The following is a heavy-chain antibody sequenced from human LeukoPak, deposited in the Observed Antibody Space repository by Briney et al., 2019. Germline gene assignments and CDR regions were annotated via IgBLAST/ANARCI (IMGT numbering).Heavy chain of an antibody. J-gene: IGHJ3*02. D-gene: IGHD1-26*01. Sequence: PGGSLRLSCAASGFTFDDYAMHWVRQAPGKGLEWVSGISWNSGSIGYADSVKGRFTISRDNAKNSLYLQMNSLRAEDTALYYCAKQSRYSGSYWGDAFDIWGQGTMVTVSS. CDR2: ISWNSGSI. CDR3: AKQSRYSGSYWGDAFDI. CDR1: GFTFDDYA. V-gene: IGHV3-9*01.